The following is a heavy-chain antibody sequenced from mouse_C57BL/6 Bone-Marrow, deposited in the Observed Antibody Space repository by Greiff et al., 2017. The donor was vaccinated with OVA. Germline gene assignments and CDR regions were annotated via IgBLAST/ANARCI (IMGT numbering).Heavy chain of an antibody. CDR3: AIGGTTVVAYYAMDY. V-gene: IGHV1-74*01. D-gene: IGHD1-1*01. CDR1: GYTFTSYW. Sequence: QVQLQQPGAELVKPGASVKVSCKASGYTFTSYWMHWVKQRPGQGLECIGRIHPSDSDTNYNQKFKGKATLTVDKSSSTAYMQLSSLTSEYSAFYYCAIGGTTVVAYYAMDYWGQGTSVTVSS. CDR2: IHPSDSDT. J-gene: IGHJ4*01.